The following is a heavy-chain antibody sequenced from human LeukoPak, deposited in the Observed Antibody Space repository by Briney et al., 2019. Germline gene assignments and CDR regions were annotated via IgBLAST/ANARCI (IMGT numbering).Heavy chain of an antibody. CDR2: INHSGST. Sequence: SETLSLTCAVYGGSFSTYYWSWIRQSPGKGLEWIGEINHSGSTNYNPSLKSRVSMSVDTSKNQFSLKLSSVTAADTAVYYCARPYDGSSEFSFGYWGQGTLVTVSS. CDR3: ARPYDGSSEFSFGY. D-gene: IGHD4-23*01. V-gene: IGHV4-34*01. CDR1: GGSFSTYY. J-gene: IGHJ4*02.